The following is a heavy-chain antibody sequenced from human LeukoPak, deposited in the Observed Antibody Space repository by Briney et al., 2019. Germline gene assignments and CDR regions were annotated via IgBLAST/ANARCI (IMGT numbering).Heavy chain of an antibody. Sequence: SETQSLTCTVPGGSISSYYWSWIRQPPGKGLEWIGYIYYSGSTNYNPSLKSRVTISVDTSKNQFSLKLSSVTAADTAVYYCARDQGEGYCSSTRCSADFGGNAFDIWGQGTMVTVSS. CDR1: GGSISSYY. V-gene: IGHV4-59*12. CDR2: IYYSGST. J-gene: IGHJ3*02. D-gene: IGHD2-2*01. CDR3: ARDQGEGYCSSTRCSADFGGNAFDI.